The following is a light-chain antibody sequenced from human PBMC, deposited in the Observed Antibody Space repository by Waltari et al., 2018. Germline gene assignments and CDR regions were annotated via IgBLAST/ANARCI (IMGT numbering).Light chain of an antibody. CDR3: QQYGSSPWT. J-gene: IGKJ1*01. V-gene: IGKV3-20*01. Sequence: EIVLTQSPGTLSLSPGERATISRRASQSVSSSYLAWYQQKPGQAPRVLIHGASNRATGIPDRFSGSGSGTDFTLTISRLEPEDFAVYYCQQYGSSPWTFGQGTKVEIK. CDR2: GAS. CDR1: QSVSSSY.